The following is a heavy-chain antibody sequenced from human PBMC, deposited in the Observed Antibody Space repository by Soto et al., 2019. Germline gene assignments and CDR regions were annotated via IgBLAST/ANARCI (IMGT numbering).Heavy chain of an antibody. J-gene: IGHJ5*02. V-gene: IGHV1-69*01. CDR3: ERGEGAAGLPYNWFDP. CDR1: GGTFSSYA. Sequence: QVQLVQSVAEVKKPGSSVKVSCKASGGTFSSYAISWVRQAPGQGLEWMGGIIPIFGTANYAQKFQGRVTITADESTSTAYTELSRLRSEDTAEDYCERGEGAAGLPYNWFDPWGQGTLVTVSS. CDR2: IIPIFGTA. D-gene: IGHD6-13*01.